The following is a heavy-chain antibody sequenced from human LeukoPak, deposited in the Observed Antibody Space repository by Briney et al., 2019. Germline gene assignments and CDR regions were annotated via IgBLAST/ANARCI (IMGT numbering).Heavy chain of an antibody. Sequence: SETLSLTCTVSGGSISSYYWSWIRQPPGKGLEWIGYIYYSGSTNYNPSLKSRVTISVDTSKNQSSLKQSSVTAADTAVYYCARHPDYYMDVWGKGTTVTV. V-gene: IGHV4-59*08. CDR1: GGSISSYY. J-gene: IGHJ6*03. CDR3: ARHPDYYMDV. CDR2: IYYSGST.